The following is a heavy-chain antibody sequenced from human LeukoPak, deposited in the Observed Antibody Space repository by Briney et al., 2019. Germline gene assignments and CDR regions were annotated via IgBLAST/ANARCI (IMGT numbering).Heavy chain of an antibody. CDR3: ARVAYYPYYYYYDMDV. CDR1: GGSISSSNYY. CDR2: INHSGTT. D-gene: IGHD2-21*01. V-gene: IGHV4-39*07. Sequence: QSSETLSLTCTVSGGSISSSNYYWGWIRPPPGKGLEWIGNINHSGTTNYNSSLKRRVTISVDTSKNQFSLKLSSVTAAATAVYYCARVAYYPYYYYYDMDVWGKGTTVTVSS. J-gene: IGHJ6*03.